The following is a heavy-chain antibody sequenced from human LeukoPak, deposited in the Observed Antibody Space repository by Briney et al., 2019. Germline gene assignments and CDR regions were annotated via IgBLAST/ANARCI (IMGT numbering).Heavy chain of an antibody. D-gene: IGHD2-8*02. CDR3: ATLVAYVDSRFDY. V-gene: IGHV3-30*02. J-gene: IGHJ4*02. CDR1: GFTFSSYG. CDR2: IRYDGSNK. Sequence: GGSLRLSCAASGFTFSSYGMHWVRQAPGKGLEWVAFIRYDGSNKYYADSVKGRFTISRDNSKNTLYLQMNSLRAEDTAVYYCATLVAYVDSRFDYWGQGTLVTVSS.